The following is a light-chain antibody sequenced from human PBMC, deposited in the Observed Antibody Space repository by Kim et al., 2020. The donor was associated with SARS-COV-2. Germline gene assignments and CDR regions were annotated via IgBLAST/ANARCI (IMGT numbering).Light chain of an antibody. CDR2: AAS. J-gene: IGKJ2*01. V-gene: IGKV1-8*01. CDR3: QQYYSYPYT. CDR1: QGISSY. Sequence: ASTGEKVTITCRASQGISSYLGWYQQKPGKAPKLLIYAASTLQSGGPSRFSGSGSGTDFTLTISCLQSEEFATYYCQQYYSYPYTFGQGTKLEI.